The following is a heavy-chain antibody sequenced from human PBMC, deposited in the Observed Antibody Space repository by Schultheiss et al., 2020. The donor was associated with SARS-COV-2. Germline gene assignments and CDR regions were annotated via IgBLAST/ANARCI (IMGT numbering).Heavy chain of an antibody. D-gene: IGHD4-17*01. CDR1: GFTFSSYG. CDR2: IWYDGTKK. CDR3: GRSYGDYGEVDY. V-gene: IGHV3-33*01. Sequence: GESLKISCATSGFTFSSYGIHWVRQAPGKGLEWVAVIWYDGTKKYYADSVKGRFTISRDNSKNTLYLQMNSLRAEDTAVYYCGRSYGDYGEVDYWGQGTLVTVSS. J-gene: IGHJ4*02.